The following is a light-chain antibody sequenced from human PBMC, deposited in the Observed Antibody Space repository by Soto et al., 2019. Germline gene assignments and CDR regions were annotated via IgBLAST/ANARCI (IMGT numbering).Light chain of an antibody. CDR1: QSISSW. J-gene: IGKJ2*01. CDR2: KAS. Sequence: DIQMTQSPSTLSASVGDRVTITCRASQSISSWLAWYQQKPGKAPKLLIYKASSLESGVPSRFSGSGSGTEFTLTISSLQPDDFSTSYCQQYNSYSGYTFGQGTKLEIK. CDR3: QQYNSYSGYT. V-gene: IGKV1-5*03.